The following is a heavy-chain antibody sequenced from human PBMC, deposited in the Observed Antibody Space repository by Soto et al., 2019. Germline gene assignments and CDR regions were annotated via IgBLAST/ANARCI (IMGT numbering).Heavy chain of an antibody. V-gene: IGHV1-46*01. CDR1: GYTFTNYY. Sequence: QVQLVQSGAEVKKPGASVKVSCKASGYTFTNYYMHWVRQAPGQGLEWMGIINPSGGSTNFAQKFQGRVTVTRDTSTRTGYMELSRLRSEDTAVYYWARRDYDGFDVWGQGTMITVSS. J-gene: IGHJ3*01. CDR2: INPSGGST. CDR3: ARRDYDGFDV. D-gene: IGHD3-22*01.